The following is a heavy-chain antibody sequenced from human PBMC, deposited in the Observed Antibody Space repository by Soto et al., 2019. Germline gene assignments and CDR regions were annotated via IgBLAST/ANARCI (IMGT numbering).Heavy chain of an antibody. D-gene: IGHD6-19*01. J-gene: IGHJ4*02. Sequence: PSQTLSLTCTVSGGSISSLYWSWIRQPPGKGLEWIGYIYYSGSTNYNPSLKSRVTISVDTSKNQFSLKLSSVTAADTAVYYCARLGIAVAGKSFDYWGQGTLVTVSS. CDR1: GGSISSLY. CDR2: IYYSGST. V-gene: IGHV4-59*08. CDR3: ARLGIAVAGKSFDY.